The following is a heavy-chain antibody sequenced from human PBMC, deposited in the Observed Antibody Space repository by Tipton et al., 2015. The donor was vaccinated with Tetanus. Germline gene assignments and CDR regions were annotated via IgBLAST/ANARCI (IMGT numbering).Heavy chain of an antibody. CDR2: IYYSGST. J-gene: IGHJ4*02. Sequence: TLSLTCTVSGGSISSSYYYWSWIRQPPGKALEWIGSIYYSGSTFYHPSLQSRVTISVDTSKNQFSLRLSSVTAADTAVYFCARHPPPYYYGSGSYLDYWGQGTPVTVSS. D-gene: IGHD3-10*01. V-gene: IGHV4-39*01. CDR3: ARHPPPYYYGSGSYLDY. CDR1: GGSISSSYYY.